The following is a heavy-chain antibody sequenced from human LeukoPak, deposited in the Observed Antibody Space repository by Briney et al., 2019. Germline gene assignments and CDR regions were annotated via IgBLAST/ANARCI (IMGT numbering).Heavy chain of an antibody. D-gene: IGHD5-24*01. CDR1: GFIFSSYS. J-gene: IGHJ4*02. V-gene: IGHV3-21*01. CDR2: ISSSSTYI. Sequence: GGSLRLSCAAYGFIFSSYSMNWVRHAPGKGLEWVTSISSSSTYIHYADSLKGRVTISRDNARNSLYLQIDSLRVEDTAVYYCARVQRGEMATFDYWGQGSLVTVSS. CDR3: ARVQRGEMATFDY.